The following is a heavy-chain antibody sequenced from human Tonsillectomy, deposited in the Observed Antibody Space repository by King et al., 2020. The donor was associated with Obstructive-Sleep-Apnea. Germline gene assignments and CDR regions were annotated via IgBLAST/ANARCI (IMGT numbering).Heavy chain of an antibody. CDR3: ARGRSGWSEYFQH. J-gene: IGHJ1*01. Sequence: QLQESGPGLGKPSETLSLTCSVSGNTISGGYYWGWIRQPPGKGLEWIGSIHHSGTTYYNPSLQSRVTISIDTSKDPFSLRLNSLTAADTAIYYCARGRSGWSEYFQHWGQGTLVTVSS. CDR1: GNTISGGYY. D-gene: IGHD6-19*01. V-gene: IGHV4-38-2*01. CDR2: IHHSGTT.